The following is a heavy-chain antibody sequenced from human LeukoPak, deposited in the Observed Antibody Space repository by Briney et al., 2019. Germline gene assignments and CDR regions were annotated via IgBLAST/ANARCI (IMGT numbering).Heavy chain of an antibody. CDR3: ARRYCTSTSCPFWYFDL. J-gene: IGHJ2*01. CDR1: GFXFSTYP. CDR2: ISTDGGST. Sequence: GGSLRLSCAASGFXFSTYPIHWVRQAPGKGLEYVSVISTDGGSTYYADSVKGRFTISRDNSKNTPYLQMGSLRADDMAVYYCARRYCTSTSCPFWYFDLWGRGTLVTVSS. V-gene: IGHV3-64*02. D-gene: IGHD2-2*01.